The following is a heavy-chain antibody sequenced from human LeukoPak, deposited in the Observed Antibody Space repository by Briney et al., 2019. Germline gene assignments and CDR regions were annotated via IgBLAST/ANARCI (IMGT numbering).Heavy chain of an antibody. CDR2: ISYDSNYR. Sequence: GRSLRLSCAASGFTFSHYPMHWVRQAPGKGLEWLAVISYDSNYRYYADSVKGRFTISRGNSNNTLYLQIDSLRPEDTAMYFCARDRRYYFDYWGQGPLVTVSS. J-gene: IGHJ4*02. CDR1: GFTFSHYP. V-gene: IGHV3-30*01. CDR3: ARDRRYYFDY.